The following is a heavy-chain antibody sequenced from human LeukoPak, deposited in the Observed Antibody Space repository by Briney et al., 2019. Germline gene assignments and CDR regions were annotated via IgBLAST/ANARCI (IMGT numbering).Heavy chain of an antibody. Sequence: GGSLRLSCAASGFTFSHAWMTWVRQAPGKGLEWVGRIKSKTDGGTTDYAAPVKGRFTISRDDSKNTLYLHMNSLKTEDTALYYCTYDILTGLDHWGQGTLVIVSS. CDR2: IKSKTDGGTT. J-gene: IGHJ4*02. CDR3: TYDILTGLDH. V-gene: IGHV3-15*01. D-gene: IGHD3-9*01. CDR1: GFTFSHAW.